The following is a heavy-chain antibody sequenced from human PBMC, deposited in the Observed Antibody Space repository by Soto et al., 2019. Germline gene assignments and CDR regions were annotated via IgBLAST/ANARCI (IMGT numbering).Heavy chain of an antibody. J-gene: IGHJ4*02. V-gene: IGHV4-59*01. CDR2: IYYSGST. CDR1: GGSISSYY. D-gene: IGHD3-3*01. CDR3: ARERSIFGVVIPLALVEGLGFDY. Sequence: PSETLSLTCTVSGGSISSYYWSWIRQPPGKGLEWIGYIYYSGSTNYNPSLKSRVTISVDTSKNQFSLKLSSVTAADTAVYYCARERSIFGVVIPLALVEGLGFDYWGQGTLVTVSS.